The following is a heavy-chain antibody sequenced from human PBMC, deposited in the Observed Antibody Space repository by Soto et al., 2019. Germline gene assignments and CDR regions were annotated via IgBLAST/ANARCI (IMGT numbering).Heavy chain of an antibody. CDR3: ARDPLMDFWSGYYTGAGRRIAFDI. CDR1: GYTFTSYS. CDR2: ISTYNDDT. V-gene: IGHV1-18*04. Sequence: QVQLVQSGAEVKNPGASVKVSCKASGYTFTSYSINWVRQAPGHGLEWMGWISTYNDDTKYAQNLTGRVTMTTDTSTNTAYMELRSLRSDDTAVYYCARDPLMDFWSGYYTGAGRRIAFDIWGQGTLVTVSS. J-gene: IGHJ3*02. D-gene: IGHD3-3*01.